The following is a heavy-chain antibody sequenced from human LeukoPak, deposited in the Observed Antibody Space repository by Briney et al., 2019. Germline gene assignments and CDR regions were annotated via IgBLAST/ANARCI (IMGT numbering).Heavy chain of an antibody. V-gene: IGHV3-23*01. CDR1: GFTFSSFA. J-gene: IGHJ4*02. D-gene: IGHD2-15*01. Sequence: GGSLRLSCAASGFTFSSFALSWVRQAPGKGLEWISGISGSGGRTDFADSVKGRFTISRDNSKNTLYLQMSSLRADDTALYYCAKSPPRCSGGSCYGYWGQGTLVTVSS. CDR2: ISGSGGRT. CDR3: AKSPPRCSGGSCYGY.